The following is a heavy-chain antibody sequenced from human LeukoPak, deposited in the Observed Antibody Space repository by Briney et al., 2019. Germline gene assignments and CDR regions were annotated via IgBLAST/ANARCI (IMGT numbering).Heavy chain of an antibody. J-gene: IGHJ4*02. D-gene: IGHD3-22*01. Sequence: GSLRLSCAASGFTFSSYGMHWVRQAPGKGLEWVAVIWYDGSNKYYADSVKGRFTISRDNSKNTLYLQMNSLRAEDTAVYYCARGQEYYYDSSGFDYWGQGTLVTVSS. CDR3: ARGQEYYYDSSGFDY. CDR2: IWYDGSNK. CDR1: GFTFSSYG. V-gene: IGHV3-33*08.